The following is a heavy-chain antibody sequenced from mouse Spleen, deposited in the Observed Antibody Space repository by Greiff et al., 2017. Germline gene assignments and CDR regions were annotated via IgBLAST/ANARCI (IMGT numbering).Heavy chain of an antibody. D-gene: IGHD4-1*01. CDR1: GYAFSSSW. V-gene: IGHV1-82*01. Sequence: QVQLKESGPELVKPGASVKISCKASGYAFSSSWMNWVKQRPGKGLEWIGRIYPGDGDTNYNGKFKGKATLTADKSSSTAYMQLSSLTSEDSAVYFCARGVNWDFDYWGQGTTLTVSS. CDR3: ARGVNWDFDY. J-gene: IGHJ2*01. CDR2: IYPGDGDT.